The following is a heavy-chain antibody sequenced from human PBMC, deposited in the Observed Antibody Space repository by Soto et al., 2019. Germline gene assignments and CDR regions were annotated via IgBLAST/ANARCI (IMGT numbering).Heavy chain of an antibody. D-gene: IGHD2-15*01. Sequence: EVQLLESGGGLVQPGGSLRLSCTASGFTFSNYAMSWVRQAPGKGLEWVSTISGSGDSTNYADSVKGQFAISRHNSNNMLYVQMDSLRVEDTAVYYCAKENRRGYCSGGICYGYFDYWGQGTLVTVSS. V-gene: IGHV3-23*01. CDR2: ISGSGDST. J-gene: IGHJ4*02. CDR3: AKENRRGYCSGGICYGYFDY. CDR1: GFTFSNYA.